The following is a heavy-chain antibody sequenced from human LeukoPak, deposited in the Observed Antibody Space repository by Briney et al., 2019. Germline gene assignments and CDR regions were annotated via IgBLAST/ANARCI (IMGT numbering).Heavy chain of an antibody. CDR1: GGSISSGSYY. V-gene: IGHV4-61*02. D-gene: IGHD3-10*01. Sequence: PSETLSLTCTVSGGSISSGSYYWSWIRQPAGKGLEWIGRIYTSGSTNYNPSLKSRVTISVDTSKNQFSLKLSSVTAADMAVYYCARDRGYYGSGSYGLDYWGQGTLVTVSS. J-gene: IGHJ4*02. CDR2: IYTSGST. CDR3: ARDRGYYGSGSYGLDY.